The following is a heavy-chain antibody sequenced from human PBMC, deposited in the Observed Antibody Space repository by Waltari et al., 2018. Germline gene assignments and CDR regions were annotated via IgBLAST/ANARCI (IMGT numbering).Heavy chain of an antibody. V-gene: IGHV4-39*01. Sequence: QLQLQESGPGLVKPSETLSLICTVSGGSISSSSYYWGWIRQPPGEGREWIGSIYYSGSTYYTPSLKSRVTISVETSKNQFSLKLSSVTAADTAVYYCARHVSGYCSSTSCHSDYWGQGTLVTVSS. J-gene: IGHJ4*02. D-gene: IGHD2-2*01. CDR3: ARHVSGYCSSTSCHSDY. CDR1: GGSISSSSYY. CDR2: IYYSGST.